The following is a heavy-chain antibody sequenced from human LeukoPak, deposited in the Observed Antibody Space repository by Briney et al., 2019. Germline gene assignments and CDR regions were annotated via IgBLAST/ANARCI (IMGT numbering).Heavy chain of an antibody. CDR3: ARDIGNSGFNLDY. CDR1: GFTFSTHG. Sequence: GGSLRLSCVVSGFTFSTHGFHWVRQAPGKGLEWVSVIWHDGGRKEYADSVRGRFTISRDNSNLYLQMNSLRAEDTAIYYCARDIGNSGFNLDYWGQRTPVTVSS. V-gene: IGHV3-33*01. CDR2: IWHDGGRK. D-gene: IGHD5-12*01. J-gene: IGHJ4*02.